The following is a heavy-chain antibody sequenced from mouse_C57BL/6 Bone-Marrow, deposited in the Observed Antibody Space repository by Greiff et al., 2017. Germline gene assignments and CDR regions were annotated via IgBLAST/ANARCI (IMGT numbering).Heavy chain of an antibody. CDR3: TTCRFHYFDY. CDR2: INPNNGGT. Sequence: EVQLQQSGPELVKPGASVKIPCKASGYTFTDYNMAWVKQSHGKSLEWIGDINPNNGGTIYNQKFKGKATLTVDKSSSTAYMEHSSCTSEDTAVYYCTTCRFHYFDYWGQGTSLTVSS. CDR1: GYTFTDYN. J-gene: IGHJ2*02. D-gene: IGHD1-1*01. V-gene: IGHV1-18*01.